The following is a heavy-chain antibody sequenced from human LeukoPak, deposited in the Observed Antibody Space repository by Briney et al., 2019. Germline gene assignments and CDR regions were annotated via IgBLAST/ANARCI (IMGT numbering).Heavy chain of an antibody. CDR1: GFTVSSNY. D-gene: IGHD6-13*01. CDR2: IYSGGST. J-gene: IGHJ4*02. Sequence: GGSLRLSCAASGFTVSSNYMSWVRQAPGKGLEWVSVIYSGGSTYYADSVKGRFTISRDNSKNTLYLQMNSLRAEDTAVYYCACPETPIAAAGXPXFDYWGQGTLVTVSS. CDR3: ACPETPIAAAGXPXFDY. V-gene: IGHV3-66*01.